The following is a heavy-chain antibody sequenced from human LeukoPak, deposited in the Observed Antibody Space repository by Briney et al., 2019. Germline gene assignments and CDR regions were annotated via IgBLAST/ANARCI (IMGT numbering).Heavy chain of an antibody. CDR2: IYYSGST. CDR3: ARQTDLYSSSSGWYFDL. V-gene: IGHV4-39*01. CDR1: GGSISSSSYY. J-gene: IGHJ2*01. Sequence: PSETLSLTCIVSGGSISSSSYYWGWIRQPPGKGLEWIGNIYYSGSTYYNPSLKSRVTISVDTSKNQFSLKLSSVTAADTAVYYCARQTDLYSSSSGWYFDLWGRGTLVTVSS. D-gene: IGHD6-6*01.